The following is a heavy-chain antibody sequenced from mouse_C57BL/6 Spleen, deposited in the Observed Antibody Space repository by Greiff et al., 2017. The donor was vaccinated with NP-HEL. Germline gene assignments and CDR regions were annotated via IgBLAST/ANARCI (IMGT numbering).Heavy chain of an antibody. Sequence: EVQLQQSGPELVKPGASVKISCKASGYSFTGYYMNWVKQSPEKSLEWIGEINPSTGGTTYNQKFKAKATLTVDKSSSTAYMQLKSLTSEDSAVYYCARQGSMDYCGQGTSVTVSS. CDR2: INPSTGGT. CDR1: GYSFTGYY. V-gene: IGHV1-42*01. CDR3: ARQGSMDY. J-gene: IGHJ4*01.